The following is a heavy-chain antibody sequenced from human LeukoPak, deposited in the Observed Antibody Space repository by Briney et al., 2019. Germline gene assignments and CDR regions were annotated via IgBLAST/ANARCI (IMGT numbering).Heavy chain of an antibody. CDR1: GLTFSSYS. CDR3: ARDRDDAFDI. CDR2: ISSSSSYI. J-gene: IGHJ3*02. Sequence: GGSLRLSCAASGLTFSSYSMNWVRQAPGKGLEWVSSISSSSSYIYYADSVKGRFTISRDNAKNSLYLQMNSLRAEDTAVYYCARDRDDAFDIWGQGTMVTVSS. V-gene: IGHV3-21*01.